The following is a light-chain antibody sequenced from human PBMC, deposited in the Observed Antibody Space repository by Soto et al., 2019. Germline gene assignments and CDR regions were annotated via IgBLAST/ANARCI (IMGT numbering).Light chain of an antibody. CDR3: CSYTSSSTPWV. Sequence: HSALTQPASVSGSPGQSITISCTGTSSDVGGYNYVSWYQQHPGKAPKLMIYDVRDRPSGVSNRFSASKSGNTASLTISGLQAEDEADYYCCSYTSSSTPWVFGTGTKVTVL. J-gene: IGLJ1*01. CDR2: DVR. V-gene: IGLV2-14*03. CDR1: SSDVGGYNY.